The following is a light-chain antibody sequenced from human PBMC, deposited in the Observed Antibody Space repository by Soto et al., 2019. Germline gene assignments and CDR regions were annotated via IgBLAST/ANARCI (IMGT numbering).Light chain of an antibody. V-gene: IGKV3-20*01. CDR1: QSVSSTY. CDR3: QQYDSSNRYT. Sequence: IVLTQSPDTLSLSPGERATLSCRASQSVSSTYLAWYQQKPGQAPRLLIYGASSRATGIPDRFSGSGSGTDFTRTISRLEPEDFAVYYCQQYDSSNRYTFGQGTKLEI. J-gene: IGKJ2*01. CDR2: GAS.